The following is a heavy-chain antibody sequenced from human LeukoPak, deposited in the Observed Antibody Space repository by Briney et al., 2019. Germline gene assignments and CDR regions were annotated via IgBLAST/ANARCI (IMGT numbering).Heavy chain of an antibody. D-gene: IGHD3-22*01. CDR1: GYSFTSYW. CDR2: IYPGGSDT. V-gene: IGHV5-51*01. J-gene: IGHJ4*02. Sequence: RGESLKISCKGSGYSFTSYWIGWVRQMPGKGLEWMGIIYPGGSDTRYSPSFQGQVTISADKSISTAYLQWSSLKASDTAMYYCARLISYYYDSSGYYFDYWGQGTLVTVSS. CDR3: ARLISYYYDSSGYYFDY.